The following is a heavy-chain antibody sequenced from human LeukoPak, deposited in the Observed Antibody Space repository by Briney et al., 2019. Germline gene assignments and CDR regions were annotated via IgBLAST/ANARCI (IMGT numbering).Heavy chain of an antibody. Sequence: SETLSLTCVVSGGSISGLYWSCTRQPPGEGLEWIGFISDSGSTTYNPSLESRVTILVDTSKNQFSLKLSSVTAADTAVYFCGRGGHYFDPWGQGTLVIVSS. CDR2: ISDSGST. CDR1: GGSISGLY. CDR3: GRGGHYFDP. D-gene: IGHD1-26*01. J-gene: IGHJ5*02. V-gene: IGHV4-59*11.